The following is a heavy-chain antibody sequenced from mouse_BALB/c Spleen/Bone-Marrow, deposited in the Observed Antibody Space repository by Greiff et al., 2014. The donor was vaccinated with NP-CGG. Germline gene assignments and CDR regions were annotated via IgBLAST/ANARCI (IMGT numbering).Heavy chain of an antibody. Sequence: VQLKESGAELVKPGASVKLSCTASGFNIKDTYMHWEKQRPEQGLEWIGRIDPANGNTKYDPKFQGKATITADTSSNTAYLQLSSLTSEDTAVYYCARGGAFAYWGQGTLVTVSA. CDR3: ARGGAFAY. J-gene: IGHJ3*01. CDR1: GFNIKDTY. CDR2: IDPANGNT. V-gene: IGHV14-3*02.